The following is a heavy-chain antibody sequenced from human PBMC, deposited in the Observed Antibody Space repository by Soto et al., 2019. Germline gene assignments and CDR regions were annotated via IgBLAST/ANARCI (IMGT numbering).Heavy chain of an antibody. CDR2: INHSGST. CDR3: ARAPPTARTYYYDSSGYSPLDY. V-gene: IGHV4-34*01. J-gene: IGHJ4*02. CDR1: GGSLSGYN. D-gene: IGHD3-22*01. Sequence: SETLSLTCAVYGGSLSGYNLNWIRQPPGKGLEWIGEINHSGSTDYNPSLKSRVTISLDTSKNQFSLKLASVTAADTAVYYCARAPPTARTYYYDSSGYSPLDYWGQGTLVTVSS.